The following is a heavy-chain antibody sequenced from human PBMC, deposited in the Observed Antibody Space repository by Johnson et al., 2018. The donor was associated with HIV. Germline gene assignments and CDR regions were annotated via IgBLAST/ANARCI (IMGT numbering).Heavy chain of an antibody. V-gene: IGHV3-30*04. CDR2: ISFDGSYK. D-gene: IGHD3-22*01. Sequence: QVQLVESGGGVVQPGRSLRLSCAASGFTFSSYAMHWVRQAPGKGLEWVAVISFDGSYKYYADSMKGRFTISRDSSKNTLYLQVNSLRAEDTAVYYCARDLYYYDTSGYYLNGPDAFDIWGQGTMVTVSS. CDR1: GFTFSSYA. J-gene: IGHJ3*02. CDR3: ARDLYYYDTSGYYLNGPDAFDI.